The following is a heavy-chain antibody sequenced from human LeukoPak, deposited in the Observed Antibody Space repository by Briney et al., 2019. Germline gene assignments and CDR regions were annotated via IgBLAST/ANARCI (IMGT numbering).Heavy chain of an antibody. D-gene: IGHD6-19*01. Sequence: GGSLRLSCAASGFTFSSYAMSWVRQAPGKGLEWVSAISGSGGSTYYADSVKGRFTISRDNSKNTLYLQMNSLRAEDTAVYYCAKDGSGWYWRYYFDYWGQGTLVTVSS. CDR1: GFTFSSYA. CDR3: AKDGSGWYWRYYFDY. CDR2: ISGSGGST. V-gene: IGHV3-23*01. J-gene: IGHJ4*02.